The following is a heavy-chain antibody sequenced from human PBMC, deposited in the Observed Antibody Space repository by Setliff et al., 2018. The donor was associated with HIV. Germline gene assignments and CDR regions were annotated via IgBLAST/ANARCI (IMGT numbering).Heavy chain of an antibody. CDR3: ARDRAMRFSNSPPFNYFDV. CDR2: IYSTGRT. V-gene: IGHV4-38-2*02. CDR1: GYSITNGNH. J-gene: IGHJ4*02. D-gene: IGHD2-2*01. Sequence: PSETLSLTCLVFGYSITNGNHWGWIRQSPGKGLEWIGSIYSTGRTYYNPSHKSRLTLSVDAAKNRFSLRLTSVTAADTAVYYCARDRAMRFSNSPPFNYFDVWGQGALVTVSS.